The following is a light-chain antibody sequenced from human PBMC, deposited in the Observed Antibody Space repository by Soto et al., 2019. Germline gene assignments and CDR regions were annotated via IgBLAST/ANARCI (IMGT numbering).Light chain of an antibody. Sequence: FMQSPGTLTISPGGRDTLSCRSSQQVSSSYLAWYQQKPGQAPRLLIYGASSRATGIPDRFSGSGSGTDFTLTISRLEPEDFAVYYCPQYGSSPRTSGQGTK. CDR1: QQVSSSY. J-gene: IGKJ1*01. V-gene: IGKV3-20*01. CDR3: PQYGSSPRT. CDR2: GAS.